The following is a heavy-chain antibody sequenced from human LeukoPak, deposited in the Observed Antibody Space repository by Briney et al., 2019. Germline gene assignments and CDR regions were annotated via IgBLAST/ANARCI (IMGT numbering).Heavy chain of an antibody. J-gene: IGHJ4*02. CDR1: GFTFSSYA. CDR2: ISGSGGST. D-gene: IGHD1-14*01. V-gene: IGHV3-23*01. CDR3: TRDSGTPGFNFDY. Sequence: GGSLRLSCAASGFTFSSYAMSWVRQAPGKGLEWVSAISGSGGSTYYADSVKGRFTISRDNAQNLVYLQMSSLRAEDTAVYYCTRDSGTPGFNFDYWGQGTLVTVSS.